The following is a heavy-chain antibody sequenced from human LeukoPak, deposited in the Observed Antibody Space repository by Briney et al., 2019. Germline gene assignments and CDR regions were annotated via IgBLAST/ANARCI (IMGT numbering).Heavy chain of an antibody. Sequence: GGSLRLSCAACGFTFSDYWMHWVRQAPGKGLVWVSRLTSDGRSTSYADSVKGRFTMSRDNAKNTLFLQMNSLRDEDTAVYYCARGASTYSDYWGQGTPVTVSS. CDR3: ARGASTYSDY. CDR2: LTSDGRST. CDR1: GFTFSDYW. V-gene: IGHV3-74*01. J-gene: IGHJ4*02.